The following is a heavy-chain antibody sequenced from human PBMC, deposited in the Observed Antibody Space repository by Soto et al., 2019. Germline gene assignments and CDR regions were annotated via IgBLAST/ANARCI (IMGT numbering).Heavy chain of an antibody. CDR1: GGTFSSYA. CDR3: ARVPAEYCGISTSCYSSNHYYGMDV. CDR2: IIPIFGTA. Sequence: QVQLVQSGAEVKKPGSSVKVSCKASGGTFSSYAISWVRQAPGQGLEWMGGIIPIFGTANYAQKFQGRVTITADESTSTAYMELSSLRSEDTAVYYCARVPAEYCGISTSCYSSNHYYGMDVWGQGTTVTVSS. V-gene: IGHV1-69*12. J-gene: IGHJ6*02. D-gene: IGHD2-2*01.